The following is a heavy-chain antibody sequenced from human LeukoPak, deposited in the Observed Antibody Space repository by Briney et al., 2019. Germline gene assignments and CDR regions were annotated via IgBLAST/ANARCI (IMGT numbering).Heavy chain of an antibody. D-gene: IGHD4-23*01. V-gene: IGHV1-18*01. J-gene: IGHJ4*02. CDR2: IGAYNVNT. CDR3: ARQGYSGHSQRAADY. CDR1: GYTFSIYG. Sequence: ASLKVCCKASGYTFSIYGFSWVRQAPGQGLEWMGWIGAYNVNTTYAEKSQGRVTMTTDPSTSTAHMELRSPRSGDTAVYYCARQGYSGHSQRAADYWGEETLVTVSS.